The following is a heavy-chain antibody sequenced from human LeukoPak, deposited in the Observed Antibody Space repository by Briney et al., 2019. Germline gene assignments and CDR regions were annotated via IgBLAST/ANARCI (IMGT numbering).Heavy chain of an antibody. D-gene: IGHD3-3*01. J-gene: IGHJ5*02. Sequence: GGSLRLSCAASGFTFSSYAMSWVRQASGKGLEWVSTINSSGGSTYYALSVRGRFTISRDNSKNTLYLHMNNLRAEDTAVYYCEPPLQFLQSWGLGTLVIVSS. V-gene: IGHV3-23*01. CDR2: INSSGGST. CDR1: GFTFSSYA. CDR3: EPPLQFLQS.